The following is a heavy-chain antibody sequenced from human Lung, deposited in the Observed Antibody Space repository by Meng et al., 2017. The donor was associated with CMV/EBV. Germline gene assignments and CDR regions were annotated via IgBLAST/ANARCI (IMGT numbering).Heavy chain of an antibody. D-gene: IGHD6-6*01. CDR2: IHHTGNT. CDR1: GGSVNSGSYY. Sequence: SXTLSLTCIVSGGSVNSGSYYWTWIRQPPGKGLEWIGYIHHTGNTNYNPSLKGRVTISLDTSKNQLSLKMNSATAIDTAVYYCATDRVIAPRAFPIWGQGTMVTVSS. V-gene: IGHV4-61*01. CDR3: ATDRVIAPRAFPI. J-gene: IGHJ3*02.